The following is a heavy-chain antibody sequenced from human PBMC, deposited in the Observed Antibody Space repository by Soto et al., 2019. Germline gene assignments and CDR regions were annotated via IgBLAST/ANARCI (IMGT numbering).Heavy chain of an antibody. J-gene: IGHJ5*02. V-gene: IGHV1-8*01. D-gene: IGHD3-10*01. CDR3: AREHYGNSAWFDP. Sequence: QVQLVQSGAEVKKPGASVKVSCKASGYTFPSYDINWVRQATGQGLEWMGWINHNSGNTGYAQKFQGRVTMTMNTSKSTAYMELSSLRSEDTAVYYCAREHYGNSAWFDPWGQGTLVTVSS. CDR1: GYTFPSYD. CDR2: INHNSGNT.